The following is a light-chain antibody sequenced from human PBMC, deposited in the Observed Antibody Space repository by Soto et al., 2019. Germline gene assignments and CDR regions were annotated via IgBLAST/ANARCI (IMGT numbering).Light chain of an antibody. CDR1: QSIMYW. Sequence: DIQMTQSPSKLSASVGYRATITCRASQSIMYWLAWFQQKPGKAPRRLIYEASRLESGVPSRISGSGSGTEFTLTISSLKPDYFATYYCQKYTNDPWTFGRGNKVEI. V-gene: IGKV1-5*03. J-gene: IGKJ1*01. CDR3: QKYTNDPWT. CDR2: EAS.